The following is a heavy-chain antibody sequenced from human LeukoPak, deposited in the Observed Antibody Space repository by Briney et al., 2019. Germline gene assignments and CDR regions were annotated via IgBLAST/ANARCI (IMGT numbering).Heavy chain of an antibody. D-gene: IGHD6-13*01. Sequence: GGSLRLSCAASGFTFSSYSMNWVRQAPGKGLEWVSSISSSSSYIYYADSVKGRFTISRDNAKNSLYLQMNSLRAEDTAVYYCAKVWSSSSWYSSAFDIWGQGTMVTVSS. CDR2: ISSSSSYI. V-gene: IGHV3-21*04. CDR3: AKVWSSSSWYSSAFDI. J-gene: IGHJ3*02. CDR1: GFTFSSYS.